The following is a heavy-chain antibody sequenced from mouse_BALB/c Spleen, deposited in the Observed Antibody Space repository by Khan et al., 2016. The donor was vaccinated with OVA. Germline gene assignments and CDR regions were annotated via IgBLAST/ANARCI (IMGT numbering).Heavy chain of an antibody. CDR1: GYSITSGYG. CDR3: ARTARIKY. J-gene: IGHJ2*01. CDR2: ISSSGSN. V-gene: IGHV3-2*02. D-gene: IGHD1-2*01. Sequence: EVQLQESGPGLVKPSQSLSLTCTVTGYSITSGYGWNWIRQFPGNKLEWMGYISSSGSNNYNQSLTSRISITRDTSKNQFFLQLNSVTTEDTATYYCARTARIKYWGQGTTLTVSS.